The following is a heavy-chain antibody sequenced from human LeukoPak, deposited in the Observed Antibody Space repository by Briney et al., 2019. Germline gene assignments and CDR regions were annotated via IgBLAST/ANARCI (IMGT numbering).Heavy chain of an antibody. Sequence: ASVKVSCKASGYTFTSYDINWVRQATGQGLEWMGWMNPNSGNTGYAQKFQGRVTITADESTTTAYMDLSSLRSEDTAVYYCAKSRLAAAQNWFDPWGQGTLVTVSS. CDR2: MNPNSGNT. J-gene: IGHJ5*02. CDR3: AKSRLAAAQNWFDP. CDR1: GYTFTSYD. V-gene: IGHV1-8*01. D-gene: IGHD6-13*01.